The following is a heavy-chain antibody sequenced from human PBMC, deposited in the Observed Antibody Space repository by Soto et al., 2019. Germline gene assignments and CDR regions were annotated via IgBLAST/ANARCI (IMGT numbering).Heavy chain of an antibody. D-gene: IGHD5-18*01. CDR1: GGYISSGGYY. CDR3: GRDRYGYNRLDT. J-gene: IGHJ5*02. Sequence: QVQLQESGPGLVKPLQTLSLTCTVSGGYISSGGYYWSWIRQHPGKGLEWIGYIGNSGNTSYNPSLNSRLTISVDTSKHQFSPKLRAVTAADTAVYYCGRDRYGYNRLDTCGQGTLVTVSS. CDR2: IGNSGNT. V-gene: IGHV4-31*03.